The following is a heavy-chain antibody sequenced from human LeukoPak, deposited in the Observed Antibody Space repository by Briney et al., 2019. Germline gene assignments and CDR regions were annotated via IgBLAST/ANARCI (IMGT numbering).Heavy chain of an antibody. Sequence: AASVKVSCKASGYTFTGYYMHWVRQAPGQGLEWMGWINPNSGGTNYAQKFQGRVTMTRDTSISTAYMELSRLRSDDTAVYYCAAYDSSGYYSEYYFDYWGQGTLVTVSS. CDR3: AAYDSSGYYSEYYFDY. J-gene: IGHJ4*02. D-gene: IGHD3-22*01. CDR2: INPNSGGT. V-gene: IGHV1-2*02. CDR1: GYTFTGYY.